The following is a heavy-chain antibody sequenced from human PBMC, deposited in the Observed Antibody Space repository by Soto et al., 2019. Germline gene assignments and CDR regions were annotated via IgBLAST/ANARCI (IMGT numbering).Heavy chain of an antibody. J-gene: IGHJ6*02. V-gene: IGHV1-69*12. CDR2: IIPLFGTA. CDR1: GGTFSSYA. CDR3: ARGITGTVTYYYGLDV. Sequence: QVQLVQSGAEVKKPGSSMKVSCKASGGTFSSYAISWVRQAPGQGLEWMGGIIPLFGTADYAQKFHGRLTITVDESKSTAYMELSSLRSEDTAVYYCARGITGTVTYYYGLDVWGQGTTVTVSS. D-gene: IGHD1-20*01.